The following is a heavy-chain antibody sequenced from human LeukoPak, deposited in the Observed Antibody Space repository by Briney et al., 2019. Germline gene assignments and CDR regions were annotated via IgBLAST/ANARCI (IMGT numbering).Heavy chain of an antibody. D-gene: IGHD2-2*01. V-gene: IGHV3-74*01. CDR3: ARGCSSTSCMGYY. CDR1: GFTFSSYW. Sequence: PGGSLRLSCAASGFTFSSYWMHWVRHDPGKGLVWVSRINSDGSSTSYADSVKGRFTISRDNAQNTLYLQMNSLRAEDTAVYYCARGCSSTSCMGYYWGQGTLVTVSS. J-gene: IGHJ4*02. CDR2: INSDGSST.